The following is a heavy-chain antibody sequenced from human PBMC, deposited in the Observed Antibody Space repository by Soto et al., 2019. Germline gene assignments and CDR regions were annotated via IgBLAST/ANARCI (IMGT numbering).Heavy chain of an antibody. J-gene: IGHJ5*02. CDR3: VRRPYYDNSGSLPNWFDP. CDR1: NGSFSGYY. V-gene: IGHV4-34*01. D-gene: IGHD3-22*01. CDR2: INHSGST. Sequence: KPSETLSLTCAVYNGSFSGYYWSWIRQPPGKGLEWIGEINHSGSTNYKSSLKSRVTISRDTSKNQFSLKMTSVTAADTAVYYCVRRPYYDNSGSLPNWFDPWGQGTLVTVSS.